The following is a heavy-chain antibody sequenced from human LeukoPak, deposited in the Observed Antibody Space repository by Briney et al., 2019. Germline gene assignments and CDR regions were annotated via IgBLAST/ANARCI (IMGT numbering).Heavy chain of an antibody. V-gene: IGHV3-9*01. CDR3: AKGRMTTVDY. D-gene: IGHD4-17*01. CDR2: ISWNSGSI. Sequence: TGGSLRLSCAAAGFTFDDYAMHWVRQAPGKGLEWVSGISWNSGSIGYADSVKGRFTISRDNAKNSLYLQMNSLRAEDTALYYCAKGRMTTVDYWGQGTLVTVSS. CDR1: GFTFDDYA. J-gene: IGHJ4*02.